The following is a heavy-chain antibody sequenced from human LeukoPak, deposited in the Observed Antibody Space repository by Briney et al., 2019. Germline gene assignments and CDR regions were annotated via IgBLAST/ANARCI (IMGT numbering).Heavy chain of an antibody. V-gene: IGHV3-33*06. CDR2: IWYGGTNK. CDR3: AKDESPYSSSWFDY. CDR1: GFTFSSYG. J-gene: IGHJ5*01. D-gene: IGHD6-13*01. Sequence: GGSLRLSCAASGFTFSSYGMHWVRQAPGKGLEWVADIWYGGTNKYYADSVRGRFTISRDNSKNTVYLQMNSLRAEDTAVYYCAKDESPYSSSWFDYWGQGTLVTVSS.